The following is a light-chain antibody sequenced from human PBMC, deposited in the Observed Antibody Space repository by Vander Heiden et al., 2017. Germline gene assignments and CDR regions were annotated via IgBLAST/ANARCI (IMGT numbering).Light chain of an antibody. Sequence: QSTLTQPASVSGSPGQSIPISCTVTSSDVGGYNYVSWYQQHPGKAPKLMIYDVSNRPSGVSNRFSGSKSGNTASLTISGLQAEDEADYYCSSYTSSSTLDVFGTGTKVTVL. CDR1: SSDVGGYNY. V-gene: IGLV2-14*01. CDR3: SSYTSSSTLDV. CDR2: DVS. J-gene: IGLJ1*01.